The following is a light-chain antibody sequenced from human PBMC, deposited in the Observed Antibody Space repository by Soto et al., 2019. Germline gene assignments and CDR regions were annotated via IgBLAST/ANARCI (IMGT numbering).Light chain of an antibody. CDR1: QSLLANCNNKNC. J-gene: IGKJ3*01. V-gene: IGKV4-1*01. CDR3: QQRSNRPRFT. CDR2: WAS. Sequence: DIVMTQSPDSLAVSLGERATINCKSSQSLLANCNNKNCLAWYQHKPGQPPKMLILWASTRESGVPDRFSGSGSGTDFTLTISSLQAEDAAVYYCQQRSNRPRFTFGPGTKVDIK.